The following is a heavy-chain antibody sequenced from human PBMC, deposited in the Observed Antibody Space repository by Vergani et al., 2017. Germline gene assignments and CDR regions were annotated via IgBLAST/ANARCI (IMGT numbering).Heavy chain of an antibody. CDR1: GYTFTGYY. D-gene: IGHD2-8*01. J-gene: IGHJ6*02. CDR2: INPNSGGT. Sequence: QVQLVQSGAEVKKPGASVKVSCKASGYTFTGYYMHWVRQAPGQGLEWMGWINPNSGGTNYAQKFQGRVTMTRDTSISTAYMELSRLRSDDTAVYYCARSSLYCTNGVCYSYYYYGMDVWGQVTTVTVSS. V-gene: IGHV1-2*02. CDR3: ARSSLYCTNGVCYSYYYYGMDV.